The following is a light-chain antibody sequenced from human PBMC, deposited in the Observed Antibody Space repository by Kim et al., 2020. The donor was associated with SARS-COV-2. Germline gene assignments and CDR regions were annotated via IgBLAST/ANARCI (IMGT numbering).Light chain of an antibody. CDR3: QQYYSTPFT. Sequence: ATINCKSSQSVLYSSNNKNYSAWYQQKPGQPPKLLIYWASTRESGVPDRFSGSGSGTDFTLTISSLQAEDVAVYYCQQYYSTPFTFGPGTKVDIK. V-gene: IGKV4-1*01. CDR2: WAS. CDR1: QSVLYSSNNKNY. J-gene: IGKJ3*01.